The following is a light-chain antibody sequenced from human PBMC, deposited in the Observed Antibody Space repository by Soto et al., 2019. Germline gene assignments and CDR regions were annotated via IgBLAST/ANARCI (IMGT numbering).Light chain of an antibody. Sequence: EIVLTQSPGTLSLSPGERATLSCRASQSVSSSYLAWYQQKPGQAPRLLIYGASSSATGIPDSFSGSGSGTALTLTIRRLEPEDVAVYYCQQYGSSFTFGPGTKVDIK. CDR1: QSVSSSY. V-gene: IGKV3-20*01. CDR2: GAS. CDR3: QQYGSSFT. J-gene: IGKJ3*01.